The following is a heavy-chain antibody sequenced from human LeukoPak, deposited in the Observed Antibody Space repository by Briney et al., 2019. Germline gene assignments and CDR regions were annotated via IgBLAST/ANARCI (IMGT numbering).Heavy chain of an antibody. V-gene: IGHV3-23*01. D-gene: IGHD3-10*01. Sequence: PGGSLRLSCAASGFTLSSYAMSWVRQAPGKGLEWVSAISGSGGSTYYADSVKGRFTISRDNSKNTLYLQMNSLRAEDTAVYYCAKDTVRGVIIKGGGNWFDPWGQGTLVTVSS. CDR1: GFTLSSYA. J-gene: IGHJ5*02. CDR3: AKDTVRGVIIKGGGNWFDP. CDR2: ISGSGGST.